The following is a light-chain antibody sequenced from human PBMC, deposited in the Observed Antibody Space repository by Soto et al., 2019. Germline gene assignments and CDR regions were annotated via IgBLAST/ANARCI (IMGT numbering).Light chain of an antibody. V-gene: IGLV2-14*01. CDR1: SSGVGAYN. J-gene: IGLJ2*01. CDR3: SSYTSSNTLV. CDR2: EVS. Sequence: QSVLTQPASVSGSPGQSITISCTGTSSGVGAYNVSWYQQHPGKAPKLMIFEVSDRPSGVSNRFSGSKSGNTASLTISGLQAEDEADYYCSSYTSSNTLVFGGGTKLTVL.